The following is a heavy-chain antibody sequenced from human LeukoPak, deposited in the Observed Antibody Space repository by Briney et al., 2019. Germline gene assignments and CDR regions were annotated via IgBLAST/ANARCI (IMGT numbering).Heavy chain of an antibody. J-gene: IGHJ4*02. CDR3: ARADHVDTAMVGDY. V-gene: IGHV1-2*02. D-gene: IGHD5-18*01. CDR2: INPNSGGT. Sequence: ASVKVSCKASGYTFTGHYMHWVRQAPGQGLEWMGWINPNSGGTNYAQKFQGRVTMTRDTSISTAYMELSRLRSDDTAVYYCARADHVDTAMVGDYWGQGTLVTVSS. CDR1: GYTFTGHY.